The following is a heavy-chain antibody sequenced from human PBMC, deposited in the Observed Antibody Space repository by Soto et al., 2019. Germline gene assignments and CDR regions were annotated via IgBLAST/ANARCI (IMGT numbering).Heavy chain of an antibody. J-gene: IGHJ6*02. Sequence: GTLSLTCAVSGGSISSSNWWSWVRQPPGKGLEWIGEIYHSGSTNYNPSLKSRVTISVDKSKNQFSLKLSSVTAADTAVYYCARGGGGYYYYYGMDVWGQGTTVTVSS. V-gene: IGHV4-4*02. CDR2: IYHSGST. D-gene: IGHD3-10*01. CDR1: GGSISSSNW. CDR3: ARGGGGYYYYYGMDV.